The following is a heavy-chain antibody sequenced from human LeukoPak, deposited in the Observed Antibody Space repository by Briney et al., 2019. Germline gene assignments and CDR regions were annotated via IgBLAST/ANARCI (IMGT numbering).Heavy chain of an antibody. D-gene: IGHD3-9*01. J-gene: IGHJ4*02. CDR1: GYSFTSYW. Sequence: GESLKISCKGSGYSFTSYWIGWVRQMPGKGLEWMGIIYPDDSDTRYSPSFQGQVTLSADKSISPAYLQWSSLKASDTAMYFCARRMTGRYYFDYWGQGTLVTVSS. CDR3: ARRMTGRYYFDY. CDR2: IYPDDSDT. V-gene: IGHV5-51*01.